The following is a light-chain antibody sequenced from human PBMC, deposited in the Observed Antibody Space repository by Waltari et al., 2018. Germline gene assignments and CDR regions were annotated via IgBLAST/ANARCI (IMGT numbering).Light chain of an antibody. CDR1: QDVKNY. CDR3: QQNYAFPRT. CDR2: TAT. J-gene: IGKJ1*01. V-gene: IGKV1D-8*01. Sequence: VIWVTQSPSLLTASTGDTVTITCRTSQDVKNYFAWYQQKPGKAPELLIYTATFLQTGVPSRFSGSGSGTDFTLTISSPQSEDFATYFCQQNYAFPRTFGQGTKVEVK.